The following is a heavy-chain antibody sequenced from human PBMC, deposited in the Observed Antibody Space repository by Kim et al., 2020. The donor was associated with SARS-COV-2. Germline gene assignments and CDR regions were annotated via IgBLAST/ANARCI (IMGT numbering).Heavy chain of an antibody. J-gene: IGHJ6*02. V-gene: IGHV4-39*01. D-gene: IGHD3-10*01. CDR2: IYYSGST. CDR3: ARHDPPILWFGEEKESPGYGMDV. Sequence: SETLSLTCTVSGGSISSSSYYWGWIRQPPGKGLEWIGSIYYSGSTYYNPSLKSRVTISVDTSKNQFSLKLSSVTAADTAVYYCARHDPPILWFGEEKESPGYGMDVWGQGTTVTVSS. CDR1: GGSISSSSYY.